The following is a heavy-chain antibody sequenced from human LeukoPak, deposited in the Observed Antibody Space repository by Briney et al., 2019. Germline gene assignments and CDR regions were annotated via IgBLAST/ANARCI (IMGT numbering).Heavy chain of an antibody. CDR1: GGTFSSYA. V-gene: IGHV1-69*13. J-gene: IGHJ4*02. CDR2: IIPIFGTA. Sequence: HAAPVKVSCKASGGTFSSYAISWVRQAPGQGLEWMGGIIPIFGTANYAQKFQGRVTITADESTSTAYMELSSLRSDDTAVYYCARGRVAVAGIFQFDYWGQGTLVTVSS. D-gene: IGHD6-19*01. CDR3: ARGRVAVAGIFQFDY.